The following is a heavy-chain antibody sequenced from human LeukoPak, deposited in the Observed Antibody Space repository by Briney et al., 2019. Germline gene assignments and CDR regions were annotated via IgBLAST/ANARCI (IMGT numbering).Heavy chain of an antibody. D-gene: IGHD6-13*01. CDR3: VRGGDSSNRKRSLGF. Sequence: PGGSLRLSCTASGFTFGDYAMSWVRQAPGKGLEWVGFIRSKAYGGTTEYAASVKGRFTISRDDSKSIAYLQMNSLKTEDTAVYYCVRGGDSSNRKRSLGFWGQGTLVTVSS. J-gene: IGHJ4*02. CDR1: GFTFGDYA. V-gene: IGHV3-49*04. CDR2: IRSKAYGGTT.